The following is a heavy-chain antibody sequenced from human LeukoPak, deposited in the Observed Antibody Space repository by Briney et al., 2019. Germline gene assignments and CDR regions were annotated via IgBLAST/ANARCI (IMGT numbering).Heavy chain of an antibody. CDR2: MNGEGTTI. CDR1: GFTFSSNW. Sequence: PGGSLRLSRAASGFTFSSNWMHWVRHAPGKGLMWVSRMNGEGTTIDYADSVKGRFTVSRDYAKNTLFLQMNNLRTEDTALYFCATARNFRFEYWGQGSLVIVSA. J-gene: IGHJ4*02. V-gene: IGHV3-74*01. CDR3: ATARNFRFEY. D-gene: IGHD1-7*01.